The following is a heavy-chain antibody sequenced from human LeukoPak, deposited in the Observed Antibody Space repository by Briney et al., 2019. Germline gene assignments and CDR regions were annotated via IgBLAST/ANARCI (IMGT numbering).Heavy chain of an antibody. V-gene: IGHV1-18*01. D-gene: IGHD6-13*01. J-gene: IGHJ6*02. CDR3: ATGTYRSSSWKYYYYYGMDV. Sequence: GASVKVSCKASGYTFTSYGISWVRQAPGQGLEWMGWISAYNGNTNYAQKLQGRVTMTEDTSTDTAYMELSSLRSEDTAVYYCATGTYRSSSWKYYYYYGMDVWGQGTTVTVSS. CDR1: GYTFTSYG. CDR2: ISAYNGNT.